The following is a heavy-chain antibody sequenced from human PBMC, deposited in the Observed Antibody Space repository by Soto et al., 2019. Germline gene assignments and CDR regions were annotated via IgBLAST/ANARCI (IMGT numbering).Heavy chain of an antibody. Sequence: SGTLSLTCTVSGGSISRYYWRWIRQPAGKGLEWIGRIYTRGSTNYNPSLKSLVTMSVDTSKNQFSLKLSSVTAADTAVYYCARGGWVTYYDFWSGYSQNDYYYYGMDVWGQGTTVT. CDR1: GGSISRYY. CDR2: IYTRGST. J-gene: IGHJ6*02. V-gene: IGHV4-4*07. CDR3: ARGGWVTYYDFWSGYSQNDYYYYGMDV. D-gene: IGHD3-3*01.